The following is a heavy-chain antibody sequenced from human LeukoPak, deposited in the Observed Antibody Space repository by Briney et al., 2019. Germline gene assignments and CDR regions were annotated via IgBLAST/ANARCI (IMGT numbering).Heavy chain of an antibody. D-gene: IGHD3-3*01. CDR1: GFTLRDSA. V-gene: IGHV3-30*04. Sequence: GGSLGLSCSRAGFTLRDSAFHWVRQAPGKGLEWVAVISDDGSKRFYADSVKGRFTISRDNSRDTLYLHMQTLRPEDSAVYYCARESGFMMVGEINADNWFDPWGQGTPVTVSS. CDR3: ARESGFMMVGEINADNWFDP. CDR2: ISDDGSKR. J-gene: IGHJ5*02.